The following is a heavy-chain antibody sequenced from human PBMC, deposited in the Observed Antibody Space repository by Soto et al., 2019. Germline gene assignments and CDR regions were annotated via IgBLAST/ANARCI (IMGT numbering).Heavy chain of an antibody. CDR2: ISAYNGNT. D-gene: IGHD3-3*01. J-gene: IGHJ6*03. CDR1: GYTFTSYG. CDR3: ARDLANADFWSGRDYYYMDV. Sequence: QVQLVQSGAEVKKPGASVKVSCKASGYTFTSYGISWVRQAPGQGLEWMGWISAYNGNTNYAQKLQGRVTMTTDTSTSTADMELRSLRSDDTAVYYCARDLANADFWSGRDYYYMDVWGKGTTVTVSS. V-gene: IGHV1-18*01.